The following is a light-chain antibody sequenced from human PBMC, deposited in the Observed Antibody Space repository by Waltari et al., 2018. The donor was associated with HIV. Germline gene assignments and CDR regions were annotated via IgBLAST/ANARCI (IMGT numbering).Light chain of an antibody. Sequence: SYELTQPPSVSVSPGQTARITCSGDALPKTYAYWYQQKSGQAPMLVIYEDSKRPSGIPGRFSGSSSGTMATLTISGAQVEDEADYYCYSTDSSGNYVVFGGGTKLTVL. J-gene: IGLJ2*01. V-gene: IGLV3-10*01. CDR1: ALPKTY. CDR3: YSTDSSGNYVV. CDR2: EDS.